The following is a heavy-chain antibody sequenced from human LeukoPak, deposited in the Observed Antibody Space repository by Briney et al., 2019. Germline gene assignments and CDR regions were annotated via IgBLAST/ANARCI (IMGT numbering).Heavy chain of an antibody. J-gene: IGHJ4*02. V-gene: IGHV3-48*03. CDR1: GFTFSSYE. D-gene: IGHD6-13*01. Sequence: GGSLRLSCAASGFTFSSYEMNWVRQAPGKGLEWVSYISSSGNTIYYADSVKGRFTISRDNAKNSLYLQMNSLRAEDTAVYYCATTGYSSRNYWGQGTLVTVSS. CDR2: ISSSGNTI. CDR3: ATTGYSSRNY.